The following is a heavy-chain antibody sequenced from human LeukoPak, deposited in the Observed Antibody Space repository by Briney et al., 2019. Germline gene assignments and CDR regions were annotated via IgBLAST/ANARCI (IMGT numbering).Heavy chain of an antibody. CDR2: IYHSGTT. CDR3: ARQGGGFWSGSYPFDY. D-gene: IGHD3-3*01. V-gene: IGHV4-38-2*01. CDR1: GNFMSYGYY. J-gene: IGHJ4*02. Sequence: PSETLSLTCAVSGNFMSYGYYWGWIRQPPGKGLEWVGSIYHSGTTFYNPSLKSRLSISVDTSNNHFSLTLRSVTAEDTAVYYCARQGGGFWSGSYPFDYWGQGTLVAVSS.